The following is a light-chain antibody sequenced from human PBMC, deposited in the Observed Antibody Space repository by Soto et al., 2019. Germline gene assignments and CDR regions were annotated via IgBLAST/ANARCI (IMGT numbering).Light chain of an antibody. Sequence: DVVMTQSPDSLAVSLGERATINCKSSQSILYNSNNKNCLAWYQQKPGQPPKLLVYWASTRESGVPDRFSGSGSGRDFTLTISSLQAEDVAVYYCQQYYSSPPWTFGQGTKLEIK. J-gene: IGKJ2*02. V-gene: IGKV4-1*01. CDR2: WAS. CDR3: QQYYSSPPWT. CDR1: QSILYNSNNKNC.